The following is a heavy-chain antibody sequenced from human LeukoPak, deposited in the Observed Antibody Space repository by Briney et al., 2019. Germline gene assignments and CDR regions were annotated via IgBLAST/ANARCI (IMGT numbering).Heavy chain of an antibody. J-gene: IGHJ4*02. CDR3: ARGGYCSSTSCYPYYFDY. Sequence: ASVKVSCKASGYTFTSYGISWVRQAPGQGLEWMGWISAYNGNTNYAQKLQGRVTMTTDTSTSTAYMELRSLRSDDTAVYYCARGGYCSSTSCYPYYFDYWGQGTLVTVSS. CDR1: GYTFTSYG. D-gene: IGHD2-2*01. V-gene: IGHV1-18*01. CDR2: ISAYNGNT.